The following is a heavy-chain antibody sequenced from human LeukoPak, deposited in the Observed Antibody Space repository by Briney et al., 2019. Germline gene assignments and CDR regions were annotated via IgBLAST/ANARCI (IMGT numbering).Heavy chain of an antibody. CDR3: ARDSYYYGSGTPFDY. V-gene: IGHV4-4*07. J-gene: IGHJ4*02. CDR2: IYTSGST. D-gene: IGHD3-10*01. Sequence: SETRSLTCTVSGGSFSSHYWSWIRQPAGKGLEWIGRIYTSGSTNYNPSLKSRVTMSVDTSKNQFSLKLSSVTAADTAVYYCARDSYYYGSGTPFDYWGQGTLVTVSS. CDR1: GGSFSSHY.